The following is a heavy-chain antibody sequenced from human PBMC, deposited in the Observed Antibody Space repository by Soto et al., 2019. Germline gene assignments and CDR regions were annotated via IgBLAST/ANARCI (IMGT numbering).Heavy chain of an antibody. V-gene: IGHV1-18*01. CDR1: GYTFISYG. D-gene: IGHD1-26*01. CDR3: ARDSDGSYYSPYWFDP. CDR2: ISAYNGNT. J-gene: IGHJ5*02. Sequence: ASVKVSCKASGYTFISYGISWVRQAPGQGLEWMGWISAYNGNTNYAQKLQGRVTMTTDTSTSTAYMELRSLRSDDTAVYYCARDSDGSYYSPYWFDPWGQGTLVTVSS.